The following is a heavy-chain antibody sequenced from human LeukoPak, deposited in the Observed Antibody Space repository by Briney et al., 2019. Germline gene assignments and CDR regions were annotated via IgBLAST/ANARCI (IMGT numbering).Heavy chain of an antibody. CDR3: AKRVSRAQCDY. V-gene: IGHV3-23*01. Sequence: GSLRLSCAASGFTFTNYAMSWVRQAPGKGLEWVSSISGSDGSTYYADSVKGRSTISRDDSKNTLYLQMNSLRAEDTAVYYCAKRVSRAQCDYWGQGTLVTVSS. CDR1: GFTFTNYA. CDR2: ISGSDGST. D-gene: IGHD6-19*01. J-gene: IGHJ4*02.